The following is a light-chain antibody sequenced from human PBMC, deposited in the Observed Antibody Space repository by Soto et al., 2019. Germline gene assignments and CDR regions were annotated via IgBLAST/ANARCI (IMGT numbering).Light chain of an antibody. CDR1: SSNIGAGYD. CDR3: QSYDSSLRGSKV. CDR2: GNS. V-gene: IGLV1-40*01. J-gene: IGLJ1*01. Sequence: QSVLTQPPSVSGAPGQRVTISCTGSSSNIGAGYDVHWYQQLPGTAPKLLIYGNSNRPSGVPDRFSGSKSGTSASLAITGRQAEDEADYYCQSYDSSLRGSKVFGTGTKVTVL.